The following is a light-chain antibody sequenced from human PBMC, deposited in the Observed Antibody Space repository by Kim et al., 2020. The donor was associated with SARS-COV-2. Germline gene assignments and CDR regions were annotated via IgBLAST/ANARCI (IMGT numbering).Light chain of an antibody. V-gene: IGLV3-19*01. Sequence: AVGQTYRSTGQGVSLKTYDATCYQQRPGQAPLLVRYGKSKRPSGIPDRFSGSASGNTASLTITGAQAGDEADYYCTSRDSSCDHVVVGGGTKVTVL. CDR3: TSRDSSCDHVV. CDR2: GKS. J-gene: IGLJ2*01. CDR1: SLKTYD.